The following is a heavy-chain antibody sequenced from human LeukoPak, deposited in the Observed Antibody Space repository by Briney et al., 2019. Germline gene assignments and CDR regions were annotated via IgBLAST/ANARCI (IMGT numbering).Heavy chain of an antibody. CDR3: AREAAREMIVVVSRAFDI. D-gene: IGHD3-22*01. J-gene: IGHJ3*02. Sequence: GGSLRLSCAASGFTFSSYAMHWVRQAPGKGLEWVAVISYDGSNKYYADSVKGRFTISRDNSKNTLYLQMNSLRAEDTAVYYCAREAAREMIVVVSRAFDIWGQGTMVTVSS. V-gene: IGHV3-30-3*01. CDR1: GFTFSSYA. CDR2: ISYDGSNK.